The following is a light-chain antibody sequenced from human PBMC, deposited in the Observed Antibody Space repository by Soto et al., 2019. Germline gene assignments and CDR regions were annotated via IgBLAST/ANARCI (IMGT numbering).Light chain of an antibody. CDR1: SSDVGGYNY. CDR2: DVS. V-gene: IGLV2-14*01. J-gene: IGLJ2*01. CDR3: SSYTSSSTYVV. Sequence: QSALTQPASVSGSPGQSITISCTGTSSDVGGYNYVSWYQQHPGKAPKLMIYDVSNRPSGVSNRFSGSKSGNTASLTIYGLQAEDEADYYCSSYTSSSTYVVFGGGTKLPVL.